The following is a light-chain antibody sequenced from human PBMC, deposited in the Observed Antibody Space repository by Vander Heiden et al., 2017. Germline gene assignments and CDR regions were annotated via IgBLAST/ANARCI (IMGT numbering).Light chain of an antibody. CDR1: QSVSANQ. CDR3: HHYDACPYT. CDR2: GVS. Sequence: EMLLTHSPGTLSLSPGERATPPCRASQSVSANQLAWYQQKPGQAPRLLMYGVSTRATGIPDRFSGSGSGTDFTLIISSLEPEDFAVYFCHHYDACPYTFGQGTKLEIK. V-gene: IGKV3-20*01. J-gene: IGKJ2*01.